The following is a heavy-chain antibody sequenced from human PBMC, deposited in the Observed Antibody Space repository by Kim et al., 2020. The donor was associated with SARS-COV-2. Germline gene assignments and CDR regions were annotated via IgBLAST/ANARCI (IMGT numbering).Heavy chain of an antibody. D-gene: IGHD3-22*01. CDR1: GFTFSSYS. Sequence: GGSLRLSCAASGFTFSSYSMNWVRQAPGKGLEWVSSISSSSSYIYYADSVKGRFTISRDNAKNSLYVQMNSLRAEDTAVYYCAREADDSSSSLYGMDVWGQGTTVTVSS. V-gene: IGHV3-21*01. CDR3: AREADDSSSSLYGMDV. CDR2: ISSSSSYI. J-gene: IGHJ6*02.